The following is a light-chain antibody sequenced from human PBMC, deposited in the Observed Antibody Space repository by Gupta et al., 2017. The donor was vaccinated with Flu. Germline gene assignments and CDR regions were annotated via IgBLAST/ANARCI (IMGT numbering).Light chain of an antibody. CDR3: QVWDSSIDHPGWV. J-gene: IGLJ3*02. CDR2: ADS. V-gene: IGLV3-21*02. CDR1: NIGSKG. Sequence: SYVVTQPPSVSVAPGQTAMITCGGNNIGSKGVHWYQQKPGQAPVLVVYADSDRPSWIPERFSGSNSGNTATLTIGRVEAGDEADYYCQVWDSSIDHPGWVFGGGTKRTVL.